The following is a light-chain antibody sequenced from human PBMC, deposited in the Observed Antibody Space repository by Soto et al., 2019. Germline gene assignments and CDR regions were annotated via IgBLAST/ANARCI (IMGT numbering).Light chain of an antibody. V-gene: IGKV1-39*01. J-gene: IGKJ1*01. CDR3: KRSYRTPGT. Sequence: DIQMTQSPSSLSASVGDRVTITCRASQSISSYLNWYQQKPGKTPKLLIYAASSLQSGVPSRFSGSGSWTVFTLTISSLKPEVFATYYCKRSYRTPGTLGKGTKVNIK. CDR1: QSISSY. CDR2: AAS.